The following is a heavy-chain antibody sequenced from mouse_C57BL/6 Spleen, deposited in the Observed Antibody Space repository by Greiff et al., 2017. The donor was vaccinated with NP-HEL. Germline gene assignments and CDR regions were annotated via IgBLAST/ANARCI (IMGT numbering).Heavy chain of an antibody. CDR3: ARYYGYDGIYFDY. CDR2: IDPSDSET. J-gene: IGHJ2*01. V-gene: IGHV1-52*01. Sequence: VQLQQPGAELVRPGSSVKLSCKASGYTFTSYWMHWVKQRPIQGLEWIGNIDPSDSETHYNQKFKDKATLTVDKSSSTAYMQLSSLTSEHSAVYYCARYYGYDGIYFDYWRQGTTLTVSS. D-gene: IGHD2-2*01. CDR1: GYTFTSYW.